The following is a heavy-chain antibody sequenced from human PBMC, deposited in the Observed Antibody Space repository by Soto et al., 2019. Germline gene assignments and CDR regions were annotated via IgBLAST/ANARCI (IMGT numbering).Heavy chain of an antibody. D-gene: IGHD1-1*01. CDR1: GGSISSYY. CDR2: IYYSGST. J-gene: IGHJ6*02. CDR3: ARDYGIGTGTGTGYYYYGMDV. V-gene: IGHV4-59*12. Sequence: SETLSLTCTVSGGSISSYYWSWIRQPPGKGLEWIGEIYYSGSTNYNPSLKSRVTISVDTSKNQFSLKLSSVTAADTAVYYCARDYGIGTGTGTGYYYYGMDVWGQGTTVTVSS.